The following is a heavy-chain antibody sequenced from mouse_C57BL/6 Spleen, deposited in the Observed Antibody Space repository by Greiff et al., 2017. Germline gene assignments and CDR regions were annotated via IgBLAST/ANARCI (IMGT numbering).Heavy chain of an antibody. CDR3: ARPSYGNFFDY. Sequence: EVHLVESGGDLVKPGGSLKLSCAASGFTFSSYGMSWVRQTPDKRLEWVATISSGGSYTYYPDSVKGRFTISRDNAKNTLYLQMSSLKSEDTAMYYCARPSYGNFFDYWGQGTTLTVSS. D-gene: IGHD2-1*01. CDR2: ISSGGSYT. V-gene: IGHV5-6*01. CDR1: GFTFSSYG. J-gene: IGHJ2*01.